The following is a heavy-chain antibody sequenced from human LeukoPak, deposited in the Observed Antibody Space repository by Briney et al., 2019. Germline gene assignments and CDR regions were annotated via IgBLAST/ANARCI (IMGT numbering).Heavy chain of an antibody. CDR3: ANGAVYCTSPKYPIGSAPSCFAH. J-gene: IGHJ4*02. CDR1: GFTFNTYG. CDR2: ISYDERNK. V-gene: IGHV3-30*18. D-gene: IGHD2-2*01. Sequence: GGSLRLSCEASGFTFNTYGMHWVRQAPGKGLEWLAVISYDERNKYYADSVKGRFTISRDNSKNTLYLQMSSLRPEDTAVYYCANGAVYCTSPKYPIGSAPSCFAHWGQGTLVTVSS.